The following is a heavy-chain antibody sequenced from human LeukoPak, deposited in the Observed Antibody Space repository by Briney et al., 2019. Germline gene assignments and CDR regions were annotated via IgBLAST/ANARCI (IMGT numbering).Heavy chain of an antibody. V-gene: IGHV4-59*08. J-gene: IGHJ4*02. Sequence: SETLSLTCTVSGGSVSSFFWSWIRQPPPNGLEWIGYVHYSENTNYNPSLTNRVTMSVDTSKNQFSLKLSSVTAADTAVYYCARHGTLGHFDSWGQGTLVTVSS. CDR2: VHYSENT. CDR1: GGSVSSFF. D-gene: IGHD3-16*01. CDR3: ARHGTLGHFDS.